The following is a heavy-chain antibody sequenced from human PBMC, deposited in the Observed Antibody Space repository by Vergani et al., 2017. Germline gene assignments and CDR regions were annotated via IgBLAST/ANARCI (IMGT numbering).Heavy chain of an antibody. CDR3: ARRAGIVYDIFSGTQYFFDF. Sequence: QVQLQESGPGLVKPSETLSTTCAVSGFSIDNGYYWDWLRQPPGKGLEWIGSIYRTGRTHFNPFLKSRVTISVDTCNNHFSLMLNSLTAADAAVYYCARRAGIVYDIFSGTQYFFDFWCQGTLVTVSS. J-gene: IGHJ4*02. V-gene: IGHV4-38-2*01. CDR2: IYRTGRT. D-gene: IGHD3-9*01. CDR1: GFSIDNGYY.